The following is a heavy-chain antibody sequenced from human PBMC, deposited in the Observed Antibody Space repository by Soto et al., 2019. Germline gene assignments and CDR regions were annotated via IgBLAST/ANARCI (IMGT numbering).Heavy chain of an antibody. Sequence: SETLSLTCTVSGGSITDYYWSWIRQAPGKGLEWIGYISYSGRTNYSPSLESRVTISVDTSKNQFSLKLTSVTAADTAIYYCASHRVYPTNGQMDYWGQGTRVTVAS. CDR3: ASHRVYPTNGQMDY. J-gene: IGHJ4*02. CDR2: ISYSGRT. CDR1: GGSITDYY. V-gene: IGHV4-59*01. D-gene: IGHD1-1*01.